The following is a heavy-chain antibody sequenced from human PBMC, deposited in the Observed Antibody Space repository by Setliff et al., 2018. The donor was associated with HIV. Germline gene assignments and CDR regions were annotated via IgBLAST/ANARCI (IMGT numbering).Heavy chain of an antibody. CDR1: GGPLSGYC. CDR2: INDSGDT. V-gene: IGHV4-34*01. J-gene: IGHJ1*01. CDR3: TRGPARRYPGSTVYGL. D-gene: IGHD1-26*01. Sequence: SETLSLTCGLYGGPLSGYCWTWIRQSPERGLEWIGEINDSGDTKYNPSLMSRLSMSVEKSKNEFSLKVTSLTAADTGVYFCTRGPARRYPGSTVYGLWGQGTPVTVSS.